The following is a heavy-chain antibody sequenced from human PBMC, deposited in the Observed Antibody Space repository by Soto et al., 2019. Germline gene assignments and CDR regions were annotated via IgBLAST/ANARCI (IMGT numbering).Heavy chain of an antibody. V-gene: IGHV3-23*01. CDR1: GFTFSSYS. Sequence: GGALRLSCAASGFTFSSYSMSWVRQAPGKGLEWVSAISGSGGSTYYADSVKGRFTISRDNSKNTLYLQMNSLRAEDTAVYYCAKGYGADDAFDIWGQGTMVTVSS. CDR2: ISGSGGST. D-gene: IGHD4-17*01. J-gene: IGHJ3*02. CDR3: AKGYGADDAFDI.